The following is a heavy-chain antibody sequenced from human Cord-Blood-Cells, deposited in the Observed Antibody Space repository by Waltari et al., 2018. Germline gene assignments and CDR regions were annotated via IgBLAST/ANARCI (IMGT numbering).Heavy chain of an antibody. CDR2: INPNGGGT. CDR3: AGPSVYYDFWSGYYL. Sequence: QVQLVQSGAEVKKPGASVKVSCKASGYTFTGYYMHWVRQAPGQGLEWMGWINPNGGGTNYAQKLQGRVTMTRDTSISTAYMELSRLRSDDTAVYYCAGPSVYYDFWSGYYLWGQGTLVTVSS. D-gene: IGHD3-3*01. CDR1: GYTFTGYY. J-gene: IGHJ4*02. V-gene: IGHV1-2*02.